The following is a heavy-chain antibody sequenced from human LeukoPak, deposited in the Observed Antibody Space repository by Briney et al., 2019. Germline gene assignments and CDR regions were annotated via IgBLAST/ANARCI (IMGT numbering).Heavy chain of an antibody. D-gene: IGHD4-17*01. CDR2: ISSRGT. V-gene: IGHV3-23*01. CDR3: ARDPNGDYIGAFDF. CDR1: GFTFTNYA. Sequence: VGSLRLSCAASGFTFTNYALISGRQAPGTRLEWVSAISSRGTVGADAVNGRFTVSRDNSKNTLYLQMNSLRAEDTAVYYCARDPNGDYIGAFDFRGQGTMVTVSS. J-gene: IGHJ3*01.